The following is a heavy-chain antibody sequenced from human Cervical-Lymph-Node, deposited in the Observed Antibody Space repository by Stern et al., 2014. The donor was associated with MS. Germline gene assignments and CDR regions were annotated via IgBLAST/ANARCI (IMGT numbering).Heavy chain of an antibody. Sequence: VQLVESGAEVKKPGASVKVSCKASAYTFTSYYMQWVRQAPGQGLEWMGIINHSGTSTSYAQKFQGRVTMTRDTSTSTVYMEMSSLRSEDTAMYYCASSSYDSSGYPSDYWGQGTLVTVSS. D-gene: IGHD3-22*01. CDR2: INHSGTST. V-gene: IGHV1-46*01. CDR3: ASSSYDSSGYPSDY. CDR1: AYTFTSYY. J-gene: IGHJ4*02.